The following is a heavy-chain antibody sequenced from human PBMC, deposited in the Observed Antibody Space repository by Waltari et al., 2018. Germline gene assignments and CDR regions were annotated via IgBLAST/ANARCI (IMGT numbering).Heavy chain of an antibody. D-gene: IGHD6-19*01. CDR2: ITYDGNSK. J-gene: IGHJ6*02. CDR1: GFTFSRYA. Sequence: QVQLVESGGGVVQPGRSLSLSCAASGFTFSRYAMHWVRQAPGKGLEWVAFITYDGNSKYYVDAVKGRFTISRDSSKNTLDLQMSSLRLEDTAVYYCAREIAVGAGMDVWGQGTTVTVSS. V-gene: IGHV3-30*04. CDR3: AREIAVGAGMDV.